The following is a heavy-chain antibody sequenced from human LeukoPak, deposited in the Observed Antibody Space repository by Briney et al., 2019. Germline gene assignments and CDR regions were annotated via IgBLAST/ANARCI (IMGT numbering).Heavy chain of an antibody. V-gene: IGHV3-30*02. CDR2: IRYDGSNE. J-gene: IGHJ5*02. CDR1: GFTFSSYA. CDR3: VKDPVGAILREGSWFDP. D-gene: IGHD1-26*01. Sequence: PGGSLRLSCEASGFTFSSYAIHWVRQAPGKGLEWVAFIRYDGSNEYYADSVKGRFTISRDNAKNAMYLQMNSLRAEDTAMYYCVKDPVGAILREGSWFDPWGQGTLVTVSS.